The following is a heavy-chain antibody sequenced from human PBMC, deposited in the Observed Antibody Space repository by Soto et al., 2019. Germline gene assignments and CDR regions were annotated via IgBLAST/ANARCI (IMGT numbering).Heavy chain of an antibody. Sequence: GGSLRLSCAASGFTFSSYAMSWVRQAPGKVLEWVSAISGSGGSTYYADSVKGRFTISRDNSKNTLYLQMNSLRAEDTAVYYCGKEEFSPGGFDISGYYGALYYYYGRDVWGKGTTVTVPS. V-gene: IGHV3-23*01. CDR1: GFTFSSYA. D-gene: IGHD3-22*01. CDR3: GKEEFSPGGFDISGYYGALYYYYGRDV. CDR2: ISGSGGST. J-gene: IGHJ6*04.